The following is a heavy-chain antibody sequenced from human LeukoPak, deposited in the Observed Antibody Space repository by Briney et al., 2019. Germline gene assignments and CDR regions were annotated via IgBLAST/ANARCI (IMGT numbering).Heavy chain of an antibody. CDR1: GFTFSSYA. CDR2: ISGSGGST. CDR3: AKDSGVSIVDLYGMDV. D-gene: IGHD1-26*01. Sequence: GGSLRLSCAASGFTFSSYAMNWVRQAPGKGPEWVSTISGSGGSTNYAVSVKGRFTISRDNSKNTLYLQMNSLRAEDTAVYYCAKDSGVSIVDLYGMDVWGQGTTVTVSS. J-gene: IGHJ6*02. V-gene: IGHV3-23*01.